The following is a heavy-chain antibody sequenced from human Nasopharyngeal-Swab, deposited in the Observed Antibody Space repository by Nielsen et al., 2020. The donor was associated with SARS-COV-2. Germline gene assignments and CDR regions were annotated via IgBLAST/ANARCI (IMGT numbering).Heavy chain of an antibody. CDR1: GGSMSSDNYY. D-gene: IGHD3-10*01. CDR3: ARVALNYFGSGTYKDY. Sequence: SETLSLTCTVSGGSMSSDNYYWSWIRQPAGKGLEWIGRVYTSGSTNYNPSLKRRVTISADTSRNQFFLKLRSVTAADPAVYYCARVALNYFGSGTYKDYWGQGTLVTVSS. V-gene: IGHV4-61*02. J-gene: IGHJ4*02. CDR2: VYTSGST.